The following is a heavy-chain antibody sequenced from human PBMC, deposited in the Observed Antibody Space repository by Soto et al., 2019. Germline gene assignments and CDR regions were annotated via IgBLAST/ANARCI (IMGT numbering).Heavy chain of an antibody. V-gene: IGHV4-39*01. Sequence: PSETLSLTSTVSGGSISSSSYYWGWIRQPPGKGLEWIGSIYYSGSTYYNPSLKSRVTISVDTSKNRFSLKLSSVTAADTAVYYCARRKNYGDYSLDYWGQGTLVTVSS. CDR1: GGSISSSSYY. J-gene: IGHJ4*02. D-gene: IGHD4-17*01. CDR2: IYYSGST. CDR3: ARRKNYGDYSLDY.